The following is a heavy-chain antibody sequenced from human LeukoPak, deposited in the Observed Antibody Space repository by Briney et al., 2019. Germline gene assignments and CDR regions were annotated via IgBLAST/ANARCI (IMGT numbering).Heavy chain of an antibody. CDR3: AKQSTVADY. J-gene: IGHJ4*02. Sequence: GGSLRLFCAASGFTFSSCVMHWVRQATGKGLEWVAVISYDGSNKYYADSVKGRFTISRDNSKNTLYLEMNSLRDEDTAVYYCAKQSTVADYWGQGTLVTVSS. V-gene: IGHV3-30*18. CDR1: GFTFSSCV. D-gene: IGHD1-26*01. CDR2: ISYDGSNK.